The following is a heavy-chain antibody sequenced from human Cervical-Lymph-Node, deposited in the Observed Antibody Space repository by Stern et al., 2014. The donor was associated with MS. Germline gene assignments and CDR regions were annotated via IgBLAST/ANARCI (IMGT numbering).Heavy chain of an antibody. Sequence: QDQLVQSGAEVKKPGSSVKVSCKSSGDTFSTHAISWVRQAPGQGLERMGRIIPILDTTDYAQKLKGRLTIDADESTSTAYMELSSLTPDDTAVYYCAREKSDCSGGSCFSSLDYWGQGTLVTVSS. CDR1: GDTFSTHA. CDR2: IIPILDTT. V-gene: IGHV1-69*11. CDR3: AREKSDCSGGSCFSSLDY. D-gene: IGHD2-15*01. J-gene: IGHJ4*02.